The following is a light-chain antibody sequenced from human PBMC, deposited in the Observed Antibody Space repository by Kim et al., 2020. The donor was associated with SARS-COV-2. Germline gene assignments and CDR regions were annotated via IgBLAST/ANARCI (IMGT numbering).Light chain of an antibody. V-gene: IGLV3-19*01. CDR1: SLRSYY. Sequence: ALGPTVRITCQGDSLRSYYASRYQQKPGQAPVLVFYGKNNRPSGIPDRFSGSYSGNTASLTITAAQAEDEADYYCNSREISSNHWMLGGGIHLSVL. J-gene: IGLJ3*02. CDR2: GKN. CDR3: NSREISSNHWM.